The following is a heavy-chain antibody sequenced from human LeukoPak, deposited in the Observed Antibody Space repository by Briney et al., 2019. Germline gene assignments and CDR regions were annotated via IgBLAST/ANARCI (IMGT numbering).Heavy chain of an antibody. CDR1: GFTFSSYA. CDR2: ISTSVGST. J-gene: IGHJ4*02. V-gene: IGHV3-23*01. CDR3: AKPTGYSSGWYMNFDY. D-gene: IGHD6-19*01. Sequence: GGSLRLSCAASGFTFSSYAMNWVRQAPGKGLKWLSAISTSVGSTHYADPAKRRFTIYRDNSKNTLYLQMDSLRAEDTAVYYCAKPTGYSSGWYMNFDYWGQGTLVTVSS.